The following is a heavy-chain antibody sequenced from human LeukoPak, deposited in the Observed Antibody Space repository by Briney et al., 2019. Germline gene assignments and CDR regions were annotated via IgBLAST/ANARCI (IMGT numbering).Heavy chain of an antibody. D-gene: IGHD2-21*01. Sequence: GGSLRLSCGASGFTFSPFWMHRFRQSQGKERVWVSRINHDGSDAIYADSVKGRFAISRDNAKNTLYLQMNSLRADDTAVYYCARGGYSHAFDIWGQGTTVTVSS. CDR1: GFTFSPFW. V-gene: IGHV3-74*01. CDR2: INHDGSDA. CDR3: ARGGYSHAFDI. J-gene: IGHJ3*02.